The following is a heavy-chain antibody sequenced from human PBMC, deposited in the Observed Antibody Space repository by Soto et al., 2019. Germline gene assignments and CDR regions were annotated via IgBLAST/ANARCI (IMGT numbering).Heavy chain of an antibody. D-gene: IGHD2-15*01. CDR3: AKRNLVVRPPFDY. J-gene: IGHJ4*02. CDR2: ISGSGGGI. V-gene: IGHV3-23*01. CDR1: GFTFSSYA. Sequence: EVQLLESGGGLVQPGGSLRLSCAASGFTFSSYAMNWVRQAPGKGLEWVSTISGSGGGIYYADSVKGRFTISRDNSKNTLDLQMNSLRAEDTAVYYCAKRNLVVRPPFDYWGQGTLVTVSS.